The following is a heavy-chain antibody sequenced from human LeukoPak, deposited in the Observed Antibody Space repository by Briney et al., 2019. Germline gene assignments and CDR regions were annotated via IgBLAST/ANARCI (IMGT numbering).Heavy chain of an antibody. J-gene: IGHJ3*02. CDR2: ISYDGSNK. V-gene: IGHV3-30*04. D-gene: IGHD5-24*01. CDR3: ARDSTLEMAFDI. CDR1: GFTFSSYA. Sequence: GRSLRLSCAASGFTFSSYAMHWVRQAPGKGLEWVAVISYDGSNKCYADSVKGRFTTSRDNSKNTLYLQMNSLRAEDTAVYYCARDSTLEMAFDIWGQGTMVTVSS.